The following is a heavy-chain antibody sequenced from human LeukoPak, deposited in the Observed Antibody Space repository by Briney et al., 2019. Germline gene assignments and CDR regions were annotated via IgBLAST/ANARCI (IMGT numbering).Heavy chain of an antibody. J-gene: IGHJ5*02. D-gene: IGHD2-2*01. CDR2: IVVGSGNT. Sequence: SVKVSCKASGFTFTSSAMQWVRQARGQRLEWIGWIVVGSGNTNYAQKFQERVTITRDMSTSTAYMELSSLRSEDTAVYYCAAKLGYCSSTSCRPPWGQGTLVTVSS. CDR1: GFTFTSSA. CDR3: AAKLGYCSSTSCRPP. V-gene: IGHV1-58*02.